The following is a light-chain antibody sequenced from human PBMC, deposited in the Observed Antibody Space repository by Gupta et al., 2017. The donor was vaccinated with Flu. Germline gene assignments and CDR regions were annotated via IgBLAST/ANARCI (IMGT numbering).Light chain of an antibody. CDR2: NTS. J-gene: IGLJ3*02. V-gene: IGLV8-61*01. Sequence: QTVVTQEPSFSVSPGGTVTITCGLTSGSVAGNYYPSWYQPTPGQAHRPLVYNTSRRSAGVPGRFSGSIPGNTAALTITEAQADDESDYYCMRYMGGGIWVFGGGTKVTVL. CDR1: SGSVAGNYY. CDR3: MRYMGGGIWV.